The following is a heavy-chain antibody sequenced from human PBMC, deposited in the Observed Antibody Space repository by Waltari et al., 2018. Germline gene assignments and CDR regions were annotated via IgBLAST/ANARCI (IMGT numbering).Heavy chain of an antibody. CDR1: GGTFSSYS. V-gene: IGHV1-69*01. J-gene: IGHJ4*02. CDR2: IIPIFGTA. Sequence: QVQLVQSGAEVKKPGSSVTVSCKASGGTFSSYSISWVRQAPGPGLEWMGGIIPIFGTANYAQKLQGRVTITADESTSTAYMELSSLRSEDTAVYYCARDVLGYCSGGSCYSVLGYWGQGTLVTVSS. CDR3: ARDVLGYCSGGSCYSVLGY. D-gene: IGHD2-15*01.